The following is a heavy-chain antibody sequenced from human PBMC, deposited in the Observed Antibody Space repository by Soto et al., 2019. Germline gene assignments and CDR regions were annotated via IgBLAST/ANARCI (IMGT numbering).Heavy chain of an antibody. J-gene: IGHJ4*02. CDR3: AKDKGGVAVAAHFDY. Sequence: EVQLVESGGGLVQPGRSLRLSCAASGFTFDDYAMHWVRQAPGKGLEWVSGISWNSGSIGYADSVKGRFTISRDNAKNSLYLQMNSLRAEDTALYYCAKDKGGVAVAAHFDYWGQGTLVTVSS. D-gene: IGHD6-19*01. CDR2: ISWNSGSI. CDR1: GFTFDDYA. V-gene: IGHV3-9*01.